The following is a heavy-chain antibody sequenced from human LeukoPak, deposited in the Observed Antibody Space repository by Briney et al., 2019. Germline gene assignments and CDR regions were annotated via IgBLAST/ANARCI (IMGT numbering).Heavy chain of an antibody. CDR3: GKVTAPYYYDSSGLDAFDI. V-gene: IGHV3-9*03. CDR1: GFTFDDYA. J-gene: IGHJ3*02. D-gene: IGHD3-22*01. CDR2: ISWNSGSI. Sequence: GGSLRLSCAASGFTFDDYAMHWVRQAPGKGLEWVSGISWNSGSIGYADSVKGRFTISRDNAKNSLYLQMNSLRAEDMALYYCGKVTAPYYYDSSGLDAFDIWGQGTMVTVSS.